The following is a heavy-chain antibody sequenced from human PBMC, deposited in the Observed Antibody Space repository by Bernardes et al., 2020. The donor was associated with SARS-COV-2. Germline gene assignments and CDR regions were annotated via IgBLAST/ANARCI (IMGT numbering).Heavy chain of an antibody. D-gene: IGHD6-6*01. V-gene: IGHV4-4*02. J-gene: IGHJ6*02. Sequence: SETLSLTCTVSGGSITNPNGWSWVRQPPGEGLEWIGESYHSGSTNYNPSLKSRVTISVDKSKNQFSLKLNSVTAADTAVYFCASLLVRPYYYYAMDVWGQGTTVTVSS. CDR3: ASLLVRPYYYYAMDV. CDR1: GGSITNPNG. CDR2: SYHSGST.